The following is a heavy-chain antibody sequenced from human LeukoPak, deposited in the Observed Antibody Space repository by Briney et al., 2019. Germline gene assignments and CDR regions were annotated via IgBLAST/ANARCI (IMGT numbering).Heavy chain of an antibody. Sequence: PGRSRRLSCAPLGLTFSSYGMHWVGQAPGKGRGWGAVIWYDGSNKYYADSVKGRFTISRDNSKNTLYLQMNSLRAEDTAVYYCAKELFHYYDSSGYPKGFDYWGQGTLVTVSS. CDR3: AKELFHYYDSSGYPKGFDY. D-gene: IGHD3-22*01. J-gene: IGHJ4*02. CDR1: GLTFSSYG. V-gene: IGHV3-33*06. CDR2: IWYDGSNK.